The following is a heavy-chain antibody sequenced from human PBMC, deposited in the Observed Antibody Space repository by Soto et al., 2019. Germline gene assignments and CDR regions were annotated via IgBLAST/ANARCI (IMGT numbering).Heavy chain of an antibody. V-gene: IGHV1-69*01. CDR2: IIPIFGTA. Sequence: QVQLVQSGAEVKKPGSSVKVSCKASGGTFSSYAISWVRQAPGQGLEWMGGIIPIFGTATYAQKFQGRVTITADESTSTAYMELSSLRSEDTAVYYCARDPLVEYSSGWFPKGDAFDIWGQGTMVTVSS. J-gene: IGHJ3*02. CDR1: GGTFSSYA. CDR3: ARDPLVEYSSGWFPKGDAFDI. D-gene: IGHD6-19*01.